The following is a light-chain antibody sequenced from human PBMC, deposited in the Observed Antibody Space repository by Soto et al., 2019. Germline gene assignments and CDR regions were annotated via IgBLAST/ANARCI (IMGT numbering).Light chain of an antibody. CDR1: SSNIGSNT. V-gene: IGLV1-44*01. J-gene: IGLJ2*01. CDR2: SNN. CDR3: AAWDDSLNVVV. Sequence: HSVLTQAPSASGTPGQRVTISCTRSSSNIGSNTVNWYQQLPGTAPKLLIYSNNQRPSGVPDRFSGSKSGTSASLAISGLQSEDEADYYCAAWDDSLNVVVFGAGTKVTVL.